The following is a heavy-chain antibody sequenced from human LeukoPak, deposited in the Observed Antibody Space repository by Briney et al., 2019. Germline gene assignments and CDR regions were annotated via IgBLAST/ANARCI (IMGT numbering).Heavy chain of an antibody. Sequence: GRSLRLSCAASGFTFSSYAMHWVRQAPGKGLEWVAVISYDGSNKYYADSVKGRFTISRDNSKNTLYLQMNSLRAEDTAVYYCARYHTGGFWGQGRLVTVSS. J-gene: IGHJ4*02. CDR3: ARYHTGGF. CDR1: GFTFSSYA. CDR2: ISYDGSNK. D-gene: IGHD1-14*01. V-gene: IGHV3-30-3*01.